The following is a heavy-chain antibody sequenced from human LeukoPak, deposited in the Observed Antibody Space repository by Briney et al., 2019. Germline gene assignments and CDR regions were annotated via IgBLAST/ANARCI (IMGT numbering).Heavy chain of an antibody. Sequence: PSETLSLTCTVSGGSISSHYWSWIRQPPGKGLEWVGYIYYSGSTNYNPSLKSRVTISVDTTKNQYSLKLSYVTAADAAVYYCARDSSSSGGYYYDMDVWGKGTTVTVSS. CDR3: ARDSSSSGGYYYDMDV. V-gene: IGHV4-59*11. D-gene: IGHD6-6*01. J-gene: IGHJ6*03. CDR2: IYYSGST. CDR1: GGSISSHY.